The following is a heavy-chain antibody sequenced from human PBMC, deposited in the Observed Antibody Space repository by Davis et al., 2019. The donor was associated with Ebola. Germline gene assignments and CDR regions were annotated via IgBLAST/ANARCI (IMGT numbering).Heavy chain of an antibody. CDR2: TSSGGSTT. CDR1: GFIFNNYA. D-gene: IGHD3-16*01. CDR3: AKVGAYDAFDI. J-gene: IGHJ3*02. V-gene: IGHV3-23*01. Sequence: GESLKISCAASGFIFNNYAMTWVRQAPGRGLEWVSTTSSGGSTTYYADSVKGRFTISRDNSKNTLYLQMNSLRAEDTALYYCAKVGAYDAFDIWDQGTMVTVSS.